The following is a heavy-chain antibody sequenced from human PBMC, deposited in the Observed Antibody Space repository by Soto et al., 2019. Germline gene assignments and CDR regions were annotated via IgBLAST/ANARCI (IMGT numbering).Heavy chain of an antibody. V-gene: IGHV3-30*18. CDR1: GFTFTSYG. J-gene: IGHJ4*02. CDR3: AKGDWFGVFLALDY. D-gene: IGHD3-10*01. Sequence: QVQLVESGGGVVQPGRSLRLSCVASGFTFTSYGMHWVRQAAGKGLEWVAVISYDGSKKYYADSVKGRFTISRDQSQNTVYLQMNSLRAEDTAVYYCAKGDWFGVFLALDYWGQGTLVTVSS. CDR2: ISYDGSKK.